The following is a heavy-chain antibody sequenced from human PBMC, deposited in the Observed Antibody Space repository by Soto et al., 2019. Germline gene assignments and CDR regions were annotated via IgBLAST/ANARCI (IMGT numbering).Heavy chain of an antibody. D-gene: IGHD2-2*01. CDR2: ISYDGSNK. J-gene: IGHJ4*02. CDR3: AGPGYCISTRTVTAPLGY. CDR1: GFTFSSYG. Sequence: QVQLVESGGGVVQPGRSLRLSCAASGFTFSSYGMHWVRQAPGKGLEWVAVISYDGSNKYYADSVKGRFTISRDNSKNTLYLQMNSLRAEDTAVYYCAGPGYCISTRTVTAPLGYWGQGTLVTVSS. V-gene: IGHV3-30*03.